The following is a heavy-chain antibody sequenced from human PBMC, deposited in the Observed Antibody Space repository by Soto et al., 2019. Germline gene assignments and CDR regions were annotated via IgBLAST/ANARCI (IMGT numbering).Heavy chain of an antibody. CDR2: ISGSGGST. J-gene: IGHJ6*02. Sequence: GGSLRLSCAASGFTFSSYAMSWVRQAPGKGLEWVSAISGSGGSTYYADSVKGRFTISRDNSKNTLYLQMNSLRAEDTAVYYCAKDAKRGYSYGYYYYGMDVWGQGTTVTVSS. D-gene: IGHD5-18*01. V-gene: IGHV3-23*01. CDR3: AKDAKRGYSYGYYYYGMDV. CDR1: GFTFSSYA.